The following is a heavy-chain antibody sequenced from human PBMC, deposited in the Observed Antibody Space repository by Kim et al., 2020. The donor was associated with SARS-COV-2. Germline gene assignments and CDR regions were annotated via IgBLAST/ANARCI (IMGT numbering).Heavy chain of an antibody. J-gene: IGHJ4*02. CDR2: ISGSGGST. Sequence: GGSLRLSCAASGFTFSSYAMSWVRQAPGKGLEWVSAISGSGGSTYYADSVKGRFTISRDNSKNTLYLQMNSLRAEDTAVYYCAKTSTHNGFWDPLFDYWGQGTLVTVSS. CDR1: GFTFSSYA. V-gene: IGHV3-23*01. D-gene: IGHD3-10*01. CDR3: AKTSTHNGFWDPLFDY.